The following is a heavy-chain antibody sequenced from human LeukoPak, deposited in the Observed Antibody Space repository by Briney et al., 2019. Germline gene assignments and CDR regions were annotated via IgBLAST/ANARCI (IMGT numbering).Heavy chain of an antibody. J-gene: IGHJ6*02. CDR2: INHSGST. V-gene: IGHV4-34*01. Sequence: PSETLSLTCAVYGGSFSGYYWSWIRQPPGKGLEWIGEINHSGSTNYNPSLKSRVTISVDTSKNQSSLKLSSVTAADTAVYYCARGPGYCSGGSCYPYYYYGMDVWGQGTTVTVSS. CDR3: ARGPGYCSGGSCYPYYYYGMDV. CDR1: GGSFSGYY. D-gene: IGHD2-15*01.